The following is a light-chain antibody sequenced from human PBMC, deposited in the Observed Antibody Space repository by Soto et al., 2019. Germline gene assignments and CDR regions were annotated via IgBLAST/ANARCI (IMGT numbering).Light chain of an antibody. Sequence: EIVLTQSPATLSLSPGERATLSCRASQSVSSYLAWYQQRPGQPPRLLIYDASNRATGIPARFSGSGSGTDFTLTISSLEPEDFAIYYCQQRSGWPPLFTFGSGTKVDI. CDR3: QQRSGWPPLFT. CDR2: DAS. V-gene: IGKV3-11*01. J-gene: IGKJ3*01. CDR1: QSVSSY.